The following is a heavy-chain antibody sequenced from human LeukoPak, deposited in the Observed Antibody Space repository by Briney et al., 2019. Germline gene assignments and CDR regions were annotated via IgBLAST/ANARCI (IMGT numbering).Heavy chain of an antibody. V-gene: IGHV1-2*02. D-gene: IGHD5-12*01. J-gene: IGHJ4*02. Sequence: ASVKVSCKASGYTFTGYYMHWVRQAPGQGLEWMGWINPNSGGTNYAQKFQGRVTMTRDTSISTAYMELSRLRSEDTAVYYCARGVRRGYSGYDSDYWGQGTLVTVSS. CDR2: INPNSGGT. CDR3: ARGVRRGYSGYDSDY. CDR1: GYTFTGYY.